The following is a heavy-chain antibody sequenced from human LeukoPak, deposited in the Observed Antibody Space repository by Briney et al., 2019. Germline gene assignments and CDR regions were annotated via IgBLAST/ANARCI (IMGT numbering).Heavy chain of an antibody. Sequence: ASVHVSCKASGYTFTSYYMHWVRQASGQGRAWMGIINPSGGSASYARKFQGRVTMTRGMSTSTVYMELSSLRSEDTAVYYCARGIYCGGACYSSYFDYWGQGTLVTVSS. D-gene: IGHD2-21*02. CDR3: ARGIYCGGACYSSYFDY. CDR1: GYTFTSYY. J-gene: IGHJ4*02. CDR2: INPSGGSA. V-gene: IGHV1-46*01.